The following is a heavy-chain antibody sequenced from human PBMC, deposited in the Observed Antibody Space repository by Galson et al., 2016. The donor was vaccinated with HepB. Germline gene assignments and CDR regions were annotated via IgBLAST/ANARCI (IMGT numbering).Heavy chain of an antibody. V-gene: IGHV4-39*01. J-gene: IGHJ4*02. D-gene: IGHD5-18*01. CDR1: GGSISSSHYY. CDR2: IHYSGST. CDR3: ASHGDIHSDGGFDY. Sequence: SETLSLTCTVSGGSISSSHYYWGWIRQPPGKGLEWIGNIHYSGSTYYTPSLKSRVTISVDTSKNQFSLKLNSVTAADTAVYYCASHGDIHSDGGFDYWGQGTLVTVSS.